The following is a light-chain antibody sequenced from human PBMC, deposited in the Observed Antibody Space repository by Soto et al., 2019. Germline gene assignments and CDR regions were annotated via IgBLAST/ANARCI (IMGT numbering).Light chain of an antibody. V-gene: IGKV1-5*01. CDR3: QQYNSYSWT. J-gene: IGKJ1*01. Sequence: DIEMTGAPSTLSASVGDRVSMTYRASQSISSWLAWYQQKPGKAPKLLIYDASSLESGVPSRFSGSGSGTEFTLTISGLQPDDFATYYCQQYNSYSWTFGQGTKVDIK. CDR1: QSISSW. CDR2: DAS.